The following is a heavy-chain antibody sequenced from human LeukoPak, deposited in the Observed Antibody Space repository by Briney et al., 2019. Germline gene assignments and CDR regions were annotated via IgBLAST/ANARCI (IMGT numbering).Heavy chain of an antibody. CDR3: AKDKDSSGWYGNWFDP. J-gene: IGHJ5*02. D-gene: IGHD6-19*01. CDR2: ISRNSGSI. Sequence: GGSLRLSCAASGFTFDDYAMHWVRQAPGKGLEWVSGISRNSGSIGYADSVKGRFTISRDNAKNSLYLQMNSLRAEDTALYYCAKDKDSSGWYGNWFDPWGQGTLVTVSS. V-gene: IGHV3-9*01. CDR1: GFTFDDYA.